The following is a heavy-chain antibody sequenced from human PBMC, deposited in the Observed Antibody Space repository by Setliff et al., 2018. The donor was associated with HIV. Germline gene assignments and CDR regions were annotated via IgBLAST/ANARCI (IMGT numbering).Heavy chain of an antibody. J-gene: IGHJ6*03. CDR1: GGSISSSSYY. CDR3: ARHNTGYSYGYDYYYYYMDV. CDR2: IYYSGST. Sequence: PSETLSLTCTVSGGSISSSSYYWGWIRQPPGKGLEWIGSIYYSGSTYYNPSLKSRVTISVDTSKNQFSLKLSSVTAADTAVYYCARHNTGYSYGYDYYYYYMDVWGKGTTVTSP. D-gene: IGHD5-18*01. V-gene: IGHV4-39*01.